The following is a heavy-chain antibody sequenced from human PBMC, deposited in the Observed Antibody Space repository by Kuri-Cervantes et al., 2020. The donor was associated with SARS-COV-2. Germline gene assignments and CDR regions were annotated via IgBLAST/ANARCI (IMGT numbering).Heavy chain of an antibody. J-gene: IGHJ4*02. CDR3: ARKDSGSYLGYFDY. CDR2: ISYDGSNK. Sequence: SLKISCASSGFTFSSYAMHWVRQAPGKGLEWVAVISYDGSNKYYADSVKGRFTISRDNSKHTLYLQMNSLRAEDTTVYYCARKDSGSYLGYFDYWGQGTLVTVSS. CDR1: GFTFSSYA. D-gene: IGHD1-26*01. V-gene: IGHV3-30-3*01.